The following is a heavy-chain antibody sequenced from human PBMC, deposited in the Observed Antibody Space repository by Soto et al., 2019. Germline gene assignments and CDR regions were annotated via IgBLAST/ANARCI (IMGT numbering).Heavy chain of an antibody. J-gene: IGHJ6*02. Sequence: SETLSLTCAVYGGSFSGYYWSWIRQPPGKGLEWIGEINHSGSTNYNPSLKSRVTISVDTSKNPFSLKLSSVTAADTAVYYCAVPHSSSWYRDYYYYGMDVWGQGTTVTVSS. V-gene: IGHV4-34*01. CDR2: INHSGST. CDR1: GGSFSGYY. CDR3: AVPHSSSWYRDYYYYGMDV. D-gene: IGHD6-13*01.